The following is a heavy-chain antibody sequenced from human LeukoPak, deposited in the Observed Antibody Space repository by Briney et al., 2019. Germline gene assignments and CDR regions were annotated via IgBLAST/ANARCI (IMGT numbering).Heavy chain of an antibody. CDR1: GGSISSYY. J-gene: IGHJ6*04. Sequence: SETLSLTCTVSGGSISSYYWSWIRQPPGKGLEWIGYIYYSGSTNYDPSLKSRVTISVDTSKNQFSLKLSSVTAADTAVYYCARDSREWLVFGMDVWGKGTTVTVSS. CDR2: IYYSGST. CDR3: ARDSREWLVFGMDV. V-gene: IGHV4-59*12. D-gene: IGHD6-19*01.